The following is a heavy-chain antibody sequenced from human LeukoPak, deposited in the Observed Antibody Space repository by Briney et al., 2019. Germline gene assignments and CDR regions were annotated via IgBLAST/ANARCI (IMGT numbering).Heavy chain of an antibody. D-gene: IGHD5-24*01. CDR1: GYTFTGYY. Sequence: APVKVSCKASGYTFTGYYMHWVRQAPGQGLEWMGIINPSGGSTSYAQKFQGRVTMTRDTSTSTVYMELSSLRSEDTAVYYCARAFEMATITAYYFDYWGQGTLVTVSS. CDR3: ARAFEMATITAYYFDY. V-gene: IGHV1-46*01. J-gene: IGHJ4*02. CDR2: INPSGGST.